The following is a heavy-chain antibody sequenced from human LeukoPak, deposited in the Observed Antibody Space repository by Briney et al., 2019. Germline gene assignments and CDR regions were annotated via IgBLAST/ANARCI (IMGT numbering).Heavy chain of an antibody. CDR3: ARARKVRGPRVRYYYYMDV. J-gene: IGHJ6*03. Sequence: ASVKVSCKTSESIFSGSFIHWVRQAPGQGLEWMGWMNPNSGNTGYAQKFQGRVTMTRNTSISTAYMELSSLRSEDTAVYYCARARKVRGPRVRYYYYMDVWGKGTTVTVSS. CDR1: ESIFSGSF. V-gene: IGHV1-8*02. CDR2: MNPNSGNT. D-gene: IGHD3-10*01.